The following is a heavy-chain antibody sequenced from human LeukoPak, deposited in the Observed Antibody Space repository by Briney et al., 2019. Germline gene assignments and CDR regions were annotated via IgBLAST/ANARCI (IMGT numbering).Heavy chain of an antibody. D-gene: IGHD3-22*01. CDR1: GDSISTSNYY. V-gene: IGHV4-39*07. J-gene: IGHJ3*02. CDR2: IYYSGRT. Sequence: SETLSLTCTVSGDSISTSNYYWGWIRQSPGKGLEWIASIYYSGRTYYSASLKTRVSISVDTSKNLFSLRLNSVTAADTTVYYCAREYDSIGYYPDAFDIWGPGTMVTVSS. CDR3: AREYDSIGYYPDAFDI.